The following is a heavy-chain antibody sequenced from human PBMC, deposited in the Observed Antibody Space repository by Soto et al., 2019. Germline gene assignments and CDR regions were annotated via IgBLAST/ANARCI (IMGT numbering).Heavy chain of an antibody. V-gene: IGHV1-2*02. Sequence: QVQLVQSGAEVKKPGASVKVSCKASGYTFTGYYMHWVRQAPGQGLEWMGWINPNSGGTNYAQKVQGRVTMTRDTAISTAYMGLSRLRSDDTAVYYCARNVIGFGEFFDYWGQGALVTVCS. J-gene: IGHJ4*02. CDR3: ARNVIGFGEFFDY. CDR2: INPNSGGT. D-gene: IGHD3-10*01. CDR1: GYTFTGYY.